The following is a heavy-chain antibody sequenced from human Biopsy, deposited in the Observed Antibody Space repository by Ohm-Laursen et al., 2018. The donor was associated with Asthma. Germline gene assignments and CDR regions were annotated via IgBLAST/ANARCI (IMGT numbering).Heavy chain of an antibody. CDR3: ARCQVGYSSGWSLLLKKIYYSGMDV. Sequence: SVKVSCKAPGGTFSNFAISWVRQAPGQGPEWLGGIMIVFGTTNYAQKFQGRVTITADESTSTAYMEVTSLRSEDTAIYYCARCQVGYSSGWSLLLKKIYYSGMDVWGQGTAVTVSS. V-gene: IGHV1-69*01. CDR2: IMIVFGTT. CDR1: GGTFSNFA. D-gene: IGHD6-19*01. J-gene: IGHJ6*02.